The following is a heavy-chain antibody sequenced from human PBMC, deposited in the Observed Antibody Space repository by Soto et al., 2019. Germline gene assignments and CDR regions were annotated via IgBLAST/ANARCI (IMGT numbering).Heavy chain of an antibody. J-gene: IGHJ5*02. CDR2: IYHSGST. CDR1: GGSISSGGYS. V-gene: IGHV4-30-2*01. CDR3: TRNQLERKWCGP. D-gene: IGHD2-8*01. Sequence: QLQLQESGSGLVRPSQTLSLTCAVSGGSISSGGYSWNWIRQPPGKGLEWIGYIYHSGSTLYNPSPKSRVMTSVNKSRYQITRKMTSVTAADTDVCYCTRNQLERKWCGPWGQRSLVTVPA.